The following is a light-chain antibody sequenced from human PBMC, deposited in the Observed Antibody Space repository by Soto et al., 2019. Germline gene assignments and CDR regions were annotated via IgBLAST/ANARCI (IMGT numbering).Light chain of an antibody. Sequence: EIVMTQSPATLSVSPGERATLSCRASQSVSSNLAWYQQKPGQAPRLLIYGASTRATGIPARFSGSGSGTEFTLTISSLQSEDFAVYYCQQYNNFPPLTFGGGTKVEIK. CDR1: QSVSSN. V-gene: IGKV3-15*01. J-gene: IGKJ4*01. CDR2: GAS. CDR3: QQYNNFPPLT.